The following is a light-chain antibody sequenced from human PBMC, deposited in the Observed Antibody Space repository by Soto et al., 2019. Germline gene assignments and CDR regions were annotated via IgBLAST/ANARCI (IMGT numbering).Light chain of an antibody. CDR3: QKYNSASSWT. CDR1: QGINNY. CDR2: GAF. J-gene: IGKJ1*01. V-gene: IGKV1-27*01. Sequence: DIHMTQSPSSLSASVGDRVTITCRASQGINNYLAWYQQKPGKIPQLLIYGAFTLHEGGPSRFSGSGSWTDFTLTISSLQPEDVATSYCQKYNSASSWTFGQRTKVEIK.